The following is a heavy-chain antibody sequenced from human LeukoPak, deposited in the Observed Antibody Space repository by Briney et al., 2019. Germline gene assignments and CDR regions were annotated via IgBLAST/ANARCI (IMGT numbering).Heavy chain of an antibody. CDR3: ARGPKSSSWYEYFQH. Sequence: SETLSLTCTVSGGSMSSYYWSWIRQPAGKGLEWIGRIYTSGSTNYNPSLKSRVTISVDTSKNQFSLKLSSVTAADTAVYYCARGPKSSSWYEYFQHWGQGTLVTVSS. D-gene: IGHD6-13*01. CDR2: IYTSGST. CDR1: GGSMSSYY. V-gene: IGHV4-4*07. J-gene: IGHJ1*01.